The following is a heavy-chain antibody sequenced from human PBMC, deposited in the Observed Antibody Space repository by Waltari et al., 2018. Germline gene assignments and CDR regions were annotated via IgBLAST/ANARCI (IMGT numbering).Heavy chain of an antibody. CDR1: GGSISSYY. J-gene: IGHJ5*02. CDR3: ARGGTTTVTNWFDP. V-gene: IGHV4-4*07. CDR2: IYTSGST. D-gene: IGHD4-17*01. Sequence: QVQLQESGPGLVKPSETLSLTCTVSGGSISSYYWSWIRQPAGKGLEWIGRIYTSGSTNYNPSLKSRVTISVDTSKNQFSLKLSSVTAADTAVYYCARGGTTTVTNWFDPWGQGTLVTVSS.